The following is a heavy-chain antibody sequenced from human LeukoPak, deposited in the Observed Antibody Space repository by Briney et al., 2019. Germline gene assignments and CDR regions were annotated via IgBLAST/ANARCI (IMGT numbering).Heavy chain of an antibody. CDR3: ASTSVFSYYYMDV. J-gene: IGHJ6*03. CDR2: IYYSGST. Sequence: PSETLSLTCAVYGGSFSGYYWSWIRQPPGKGLEWIGYIYYSGSTNYNPSLKSRVTISVDTSKNQFSLKLSSVTAADTAVYYCASTSVFSYYYMDVWGKGTTVTISS. V-gene: IGHV4-59*01. CDR1: GGSFSGYY. D-gene: IGHD2/OR15-2a*01.